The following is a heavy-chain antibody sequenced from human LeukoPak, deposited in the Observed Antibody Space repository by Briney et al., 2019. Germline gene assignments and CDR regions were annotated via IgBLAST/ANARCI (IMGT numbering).Heavy chain of an antibody. Sequence: GGSLRLSCAASGFTFRGYAMTWARQAPGKGLEWVSVISSSGGSAYYADSVKGRFTISRDNFKNTLYLQMKSLTAEDTAVYYCARGGTSSWYFVFDYWGQGVLVTVSS. CDR2: ISSSGGSA. CDR1: GFTFRGYA. V-gene: IGHV3-23*01. D-gene: IGHD6-13*01. J-gene: IGHJ4*02. CDR3: ARGGTSSWYFVFDY.